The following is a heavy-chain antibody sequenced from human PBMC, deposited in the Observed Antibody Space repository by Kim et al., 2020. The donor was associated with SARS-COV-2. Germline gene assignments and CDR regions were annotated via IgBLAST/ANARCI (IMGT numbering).Heavy chain of an antibody. Sequence: SETLSLTCTVSGGSISSSSYYWGWIRQPPGKGLEWIGSIYYSGSTYYNLSLKSRVTISVDTSKNQFSLKLSSVTAADTAVYYCARGIVRVGASEYNWFDPWGQGTLVTVSS. J-gene: IGHJ5*02. V-gene: IGHV4-39*07. D-gene: IGHD1-26*01. CDR2: IYYSGST. CDR1: GGSISSSSYY. CDR3: ARGIVRVGASEYNWFDP.